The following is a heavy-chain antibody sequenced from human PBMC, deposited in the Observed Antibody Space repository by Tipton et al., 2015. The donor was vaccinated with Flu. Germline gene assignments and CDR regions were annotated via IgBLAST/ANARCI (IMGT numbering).Heavy chain of an antibody. Sequence: CAASGFTFSSYAMHWVRQAPGKGLEWVAVISYDGSNKYYADSVKGRFTISRDNSKNTLYLQMNSLRAEDTAVYYCAREYYDFWSGYPHWGQGTLVTVSS. J-gene: IGHJ4*02. CDR1: GFTFSSYA. CDR2: ISYDGSNK. V-gene: IGHV3-30-3*01. D-gene: IGHD3-3*01. CDR3: AREYYDFWSGYPH.